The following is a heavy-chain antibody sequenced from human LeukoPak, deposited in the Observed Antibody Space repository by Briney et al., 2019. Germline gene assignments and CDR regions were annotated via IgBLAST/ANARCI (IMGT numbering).Heavy chain of an antibody. CDR2: INHSGST. CDR3: ARGRGVTRIIGV. CDR1: GFTFSTYS. Sequence: GSLRLSCAASGFTFSTYSMNWIRQPPGKGLEWIGEINHSGSTNYNPSLKSRVTISVDTSKNQFSLKLSSVTAADTAVYYCARGRGVTRIIGVWGQGTTVTVSS. D-gene: IGHD2-21*02. J-gene: IGHJ6*02. V-gene: IGHV4-34*01.